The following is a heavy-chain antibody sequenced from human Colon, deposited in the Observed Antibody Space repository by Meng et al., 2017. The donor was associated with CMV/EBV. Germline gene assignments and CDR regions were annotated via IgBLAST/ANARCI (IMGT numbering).Heavy chain of an antibody. D-gene: IGHD1-26*01. CDR2: MYYSGNT. CDR1: GGSISSSSYY. Sequence: SETLSLTCNVSGGSISSSSYYWGWLRQPPGKGLEWIGSMYYSGNTDYNPSLKSRVTISVALSKNQFSLKLSSVTAADTAVYYCARAGRGWFDPWGQGTLVTVSS. V-gene: IGHV4-39*07. CDR3: ARAGRGWFDP. J-gene: IGHJ5*02.